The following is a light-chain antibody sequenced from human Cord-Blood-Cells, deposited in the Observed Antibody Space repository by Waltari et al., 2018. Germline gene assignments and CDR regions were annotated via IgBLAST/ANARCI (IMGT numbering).Light chain of an antibody. CDR3: QQSYSTPHT. J-gene: IGKJ2*01. CDR1: QSISSY. Sequence: IQINQSPSSLSACVGDRVTITCRASQSISSYLNWYQQKPGKAPQLLIYAASSLQSGVPSRFSGSGSGTDFTLTISSLQPEDFATYYCQQSYSTPHTFGQGTKLEIK. V-gene: IGKV1-39*01. CDR2: AAS.